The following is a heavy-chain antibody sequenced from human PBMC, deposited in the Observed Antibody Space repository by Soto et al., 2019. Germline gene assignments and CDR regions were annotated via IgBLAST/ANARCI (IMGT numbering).Heavy chain of an antibody. CDR2: IIPIFGTA. V-gene: IGHV1-69*13. J-gene: IGHJ4*02. D-gene: IGHD5-12*01. CDR3: ARESGRDGYNYPDY. Sequence: ASVKVSCKASGGTFSSYAISWVRQAPGQGLEWMGGIIPIFGTANYAQKFQGRVTITADESTSTAYMELSSLRSEDTAVYYCARESGRDGYNYPDYWGQGTLVTVSS. CDR1: GGTFSSYA.